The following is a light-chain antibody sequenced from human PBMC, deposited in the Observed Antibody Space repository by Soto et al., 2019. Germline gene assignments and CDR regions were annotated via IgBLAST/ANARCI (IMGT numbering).Light chain of an antibody. Sequence: DIQMTQSPSSLSASVGDRVTITCRASQDISNYLAWYQQKPGKVPKLLIYAASTLQSGVPSRFSGSGSGTGFTLTISSLQPEEVATYYCQKYNSAPRTFGQGTKVEIK. CDR3: QKYNSAPRT. V-gene: IGKV1-27*01. J-gene: IGKJ1*01. CDR2: AAS. CDR1: QDISNY.